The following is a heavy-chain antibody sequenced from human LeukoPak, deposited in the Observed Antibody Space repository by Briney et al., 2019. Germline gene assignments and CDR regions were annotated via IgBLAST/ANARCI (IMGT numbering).Heavy chain of an antibody. D-gene: IGHD2-8*01. J-gene: IGHJ4*02. CDR1: GFTFSSYA. V-gene: IGHV3-23*01. Sequence: GGSLRLSCVASGFTFSSYAMSWFRQAPGKGLEWVSAISDSRTSTYYADSVKGRFTISRDNSKNTLYLQMNSLRAEDTAVYYCAQFGPGMAVGDYWGQGTLVTVSS. CDR2: ISDSRTST. CDR3: AQFGPGMAVGDY.